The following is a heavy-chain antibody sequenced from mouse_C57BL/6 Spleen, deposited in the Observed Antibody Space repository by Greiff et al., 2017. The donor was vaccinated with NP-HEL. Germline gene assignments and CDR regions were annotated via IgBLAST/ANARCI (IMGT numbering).Heavy chain of an antibody. Sequence: VQLQESGAELARPGASVKMSCKASGYTFTSYTMHWVKQRPGQGLEWIGYINPSSGYTKYNQKFKDKATLTADKSSSTAYMQLSSLTSEDSAVYYCARGRNIYDGYSYFDYWGQGTTLTVSS. V-gene: IGHV1-4*01. CDR3: ARGRNIYDGYSYFDY. CDR1: GYTFTSYT. D-gene: IGHD2-3*01. J-gene: IGHJ2*01. CDR2: INPSSGYT.